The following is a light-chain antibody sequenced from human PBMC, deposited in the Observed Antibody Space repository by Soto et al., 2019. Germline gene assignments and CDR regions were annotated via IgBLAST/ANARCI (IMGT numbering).Light chain of an antibody. CDR3: QQYDYWPRE. CDR2: KAS. CDR1: QTISSW. V-gene: IGKV1-5*03. Sequence: DIQMTQSPSTLSGSVGDRVTITCRASQTISSWLAWYQQKPGKAPKLLIYKASTLKSGVPSRFSGSGSGTEFTLRISSLKSEDFAVYYCQQYDYWPREFGQGTKV. J-gene: IGKJ1*01.